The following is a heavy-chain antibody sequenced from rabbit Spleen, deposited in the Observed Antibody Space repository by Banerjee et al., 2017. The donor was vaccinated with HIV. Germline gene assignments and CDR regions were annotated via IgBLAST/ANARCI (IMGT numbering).Heavy chain of an antibody. D-gene: IGHD8-1*01. CDR1: GFDFSAYTF. J-gene: IGHJ3*01. V-gene: IGHV1S40*01. CDR3: ATRYNGGSYNMKL. CDR2: IVAGSSGSA. Sequence: LVEYGGDVVQPGASLTLTCTASGFDFSAYTFMCWVRQAPGKGLEWIACIVAGSSGSAYYASWAKGRFTISKTSSTTVTLQMTSLTAADTATYFCATRYNGGSYNMKLWGQGTLVTVS.